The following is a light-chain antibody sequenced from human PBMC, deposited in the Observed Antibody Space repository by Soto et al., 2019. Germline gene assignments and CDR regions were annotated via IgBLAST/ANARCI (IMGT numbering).Light chain of an antibody. CDR3: AAWADSLNGL. CDR1: SSNIGSNT. J-gene: IGLJ2*01. CDR2: SNN. Sequence: QSVLTQPPSASGTPGQRVTISCSGSSSNIGSNTVNWYQQLPGTAPKLLIYSNNQRPSGVPDRFSGSKSGTSASLAISGLQSEDEADYYCAAWADSLNGLFGGGTKLTVL. V-gene: IGLV1-44*01.